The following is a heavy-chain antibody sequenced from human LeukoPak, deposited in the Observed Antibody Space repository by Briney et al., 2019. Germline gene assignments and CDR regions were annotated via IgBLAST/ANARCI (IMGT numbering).Heavy chain of an antibody. V-gene: IGHV1-24*01. CDR2: FDPEDGET. D-gene: IGHD1-26*01. Sequence: ASVKVSCKVSGYTLTELSMHWVRQAPGKGLEWMGGFDPEDGETIYAQKFQGRVTMTEDTSTDTAYMELSSLRSEDTAVYYCIRGTVGAPGNDYWGQGTLVTVSS. J-gene: IGHJ4*02. CDR3: IRGTVGAPGNDY. CDR1: GYTLTELS.